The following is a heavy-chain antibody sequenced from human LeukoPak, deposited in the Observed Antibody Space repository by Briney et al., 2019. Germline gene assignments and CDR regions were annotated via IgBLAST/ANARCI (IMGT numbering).Heavy chain of an antibody. CDR2: INHSGST. J-gene: IGHJ4*02. V-gene: IGHV4-34*01. Sequence: PSETLSLTCAVYGGSFSGYYWGWIRQPPGKGLEWIGEINHSGSTNYNPSLKSRVTISVDTSKNQFSLKLSSVTAADTAVYYCARGGGGVDTAMVLYDYWGQGTLVTVSS. D-gene: IGHD5-18*01. CDR1: GGSFSGYY. CDR3: ARGGGGVDTAMVLYDY.